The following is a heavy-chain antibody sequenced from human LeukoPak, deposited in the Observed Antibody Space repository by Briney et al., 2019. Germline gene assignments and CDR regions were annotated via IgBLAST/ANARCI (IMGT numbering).Heavy chain of an antibody. CDR2: ISGGGGGT. CDR1: GFTFSAYA. D-gene: IGHD4-23*01. V-gene: IGHV3-23*01. J-gene: IGHJ4*02. CDR3: AKGHYGGNSAYLDY. Sequence: GGSLRLSCAASGFTFSAYAMGWVRQAPGKGLEWVSSISGGGGGTYYADSVKGRFTISRDNSDNTLYLQMNSLRAEDTAVYYCAKGHYGGNSAYLDYWGQGTLVTVSS.